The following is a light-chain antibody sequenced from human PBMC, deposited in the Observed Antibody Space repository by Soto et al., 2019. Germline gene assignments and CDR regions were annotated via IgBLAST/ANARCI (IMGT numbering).Light chain of an antibody. J-gene: IGLJ1*01. V-gene: IGLV2-14*01. CDR1: NSDVGGYNY. CDR3: SSYTSSSTLEV. CDR2: EVS. Sequence: QSVLTQPASVSGSPGQSITISCTGTNSDVGGYNYVSWYQQHPGKAPELMIYEVSHRPSGVSNRFSGSKSDNTASLTISGLQAEDEADYYCSSYTSSSTLEVFGTGTKVTVL.